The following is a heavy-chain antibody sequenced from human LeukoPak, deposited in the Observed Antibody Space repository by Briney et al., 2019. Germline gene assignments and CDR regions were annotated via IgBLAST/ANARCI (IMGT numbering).Heavy chain of an antibody. CDR3: THGSMYQLDY. D-gene: IGHD2-2*01. CDR1: GFTFSSYG. CDR2: ISYDGSNK. V-gene: IGHV3-30*03. Sequence: GGSLRLSCAASGFTFSSYGMHWVRQAPGKGLEWVAVISYDGSNKYYADAVKGRFTISRDNSKNTLYLQMNSLRAEDTAVYYCTHGSMYQLDYWGQGTLVTVSS. J-gene: IGHJ4*02.